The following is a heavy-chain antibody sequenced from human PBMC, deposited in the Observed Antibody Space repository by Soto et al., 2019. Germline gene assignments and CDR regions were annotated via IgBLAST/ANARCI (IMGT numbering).Heavy chain of an antibody. CDR2: IFSDNER. CDR3: ARMNVDSYQFYYAMDV. CDR1: GFSLTTGKMG. Sequence: SGPTLVNPTETLTLTCTVSGFSLTTGKMGVSWIRQPPGKALEWLAHIFSDNERSYSTSLQGRLTISKDTSGSQVVLSMTNVDPVDTATYYCARMNVDSYQFYYAMDVWGQGTKVTVSS. D-gene: IGHD4-17*01. J-gene: IGHJ6*02. V-gene: IGHV2-26*01.